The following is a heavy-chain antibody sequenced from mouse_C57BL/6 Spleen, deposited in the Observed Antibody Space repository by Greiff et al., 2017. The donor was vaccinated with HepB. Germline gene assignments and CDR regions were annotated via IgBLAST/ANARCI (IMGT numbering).Heavy chain of an antibody. CDR3: ARMGDYSFAY. CDR1: GYTFTDYY. CDR2: INPNNGGT. V-gene: IGHV1-26*01. D-gene: IGHD1-1*01. J-gene: IGHJ3*01. Sequence: EVHLQQSGPELVKPGASVKISCKASGYTFTDYYMNWVKQSHGKSLEWIGDINPNNGGTSYNQKFKGKATLTVDKSSSTAYMELRSLTSEDSAVYYCARMGDYSFAYWGQGTLVTVSA.